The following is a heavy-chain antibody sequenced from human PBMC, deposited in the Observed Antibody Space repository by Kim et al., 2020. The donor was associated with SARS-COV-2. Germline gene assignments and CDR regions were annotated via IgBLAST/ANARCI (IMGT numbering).Heavy chain of an antibody. D-gene: IGHD3-9*01. Sequence: GGSLRLSCEASGFTFSRHWMHWVRQVPGKGLVWVSRINSDGSYTNYADSVKGRFTTSRDNAKNTLYLQMNSLRAEDTAVYYCASRDLLTFRDGFDSWG. CDR1: GFTFSRHW. J-gene: IGHJ3*02. CDR2: INSDGSYT. V-gene: IGHV3-74*01. CDR3: ASRDLLTFRDGFDS.